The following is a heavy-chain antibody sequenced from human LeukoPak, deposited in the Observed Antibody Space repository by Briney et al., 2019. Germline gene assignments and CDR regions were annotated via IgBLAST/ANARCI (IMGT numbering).Heavy chain of an antibody. D-gene: IGHD3-22*01. CDR2: INPNSGGT. V-gene: IGHV1-2*02. J-gene: IGHJ3*02. CDR3: WYYYDSSNAVVNAFDI. Sequence: ASVKVSCKASGYTFTAYYMHWVRQAPGQGLEWMGWINPNSGGTNYAQKFQGRVTMTRDTSISTAYMGLSKLRSDDTAVYYCWYYYDSSNAVVNAFDIWGQGTMVTVSS. CDR1: GYTFTAYY.